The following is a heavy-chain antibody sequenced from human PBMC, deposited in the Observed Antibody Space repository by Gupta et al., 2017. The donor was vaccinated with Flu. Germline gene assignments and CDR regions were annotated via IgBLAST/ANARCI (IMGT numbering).Heavy chain of an antibody. CDR3: AKNRVAGAISYYYGLDV. D-gene: IGHD1-26*01. CDR2: ISARGSRT. CDR1: A. Sequence: AMSWVRQVPGKGLEWISGISARGSRTYYADSVKGRFNISRDTSKNTLYLQMNSLRADDTAIYYCAKNRVAGAISYYYGLDVWGQGTTVTVSS. V-gene: IGHV3-23*01. J-gene: IGHJ6*02.